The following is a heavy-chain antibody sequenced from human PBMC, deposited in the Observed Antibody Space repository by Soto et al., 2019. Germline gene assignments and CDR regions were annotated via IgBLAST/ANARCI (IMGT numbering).Heavy chain of an antibody. Sequence: QGQLQVSGPGLVKPSQTLSLTRTVSGGTISSGDYHWSWILQPPGKGLEWIGNIHNSGNIYYNPSLKSRLSISVDTSKNQFSLELSSVAAADTAVYFCARVTYIISRFSSRFDPWGQGTLVTVSS. CDR1: GGTISSGDYH. CDR2: IHNSGNI. D-gene: IGHD3-3*01. J-gene: IGHJ5*02. CDR3: ARVTYIISRFSSRFDP. V-gene: IGHV4-30-4*01.